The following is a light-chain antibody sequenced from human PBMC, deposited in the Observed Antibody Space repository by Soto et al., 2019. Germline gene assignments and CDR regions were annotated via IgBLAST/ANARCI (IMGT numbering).Light chain of an antibody. J-gene: IGKJ4*01. V-gene: IGKV1-39*01. CDR3: QQSYSTPNT. CDR1: QSISSY. Sequence: DIQMTQSPSSLSASVGDRVTITCRASQSISSYLNWYQQKPGKAPKVLIYAASSLQSGVPSRFSGSGSGTDFTLTISSLQPEDFATYFCQQSYSTPNTFGGGTKVEIK. CDR2: AAS.